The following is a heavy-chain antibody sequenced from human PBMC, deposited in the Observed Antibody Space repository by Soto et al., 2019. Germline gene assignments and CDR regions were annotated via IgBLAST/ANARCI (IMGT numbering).Heavy chain of an antibody. CDR2: ISWNSGSR. Sequence: EVQLVESGGGSVQPGRSLRLSCAASGFTFEDHSMHWVRQTPGKGLEWVSGISWNSGSRGYADSVKGRFTISRDNAKNSLYLQMNSLRAEDTALYYCAKDLRSSSWYTISFFDYWGQGALVTVSS. V-gene: IGHV3-9*01. D-gene: IGHD6-13*01. CDR3: AKDLRSSSWYTISFFDY. J-gene: IGHJ4*02. CDR1: GFTFEDHS.